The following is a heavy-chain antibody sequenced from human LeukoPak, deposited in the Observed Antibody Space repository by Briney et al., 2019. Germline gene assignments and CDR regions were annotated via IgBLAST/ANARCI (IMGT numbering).Heavy chain of an antibody. Sequence: SETLSLTCTVSGGSISSSSYYWGWIRQPPGEGLKWIGSIYYSGSTYYNPSLKSRVTISVDTSKNQFSLKLSSVTAADTAVYYCEAGPFDYWGQGTLVTVSS. CDR2: IYYSGST. J-gene: IGHJ4*02. CDR1: GGSISSSSYY. V-gene: IGHV4-39*01. CDR3: EAGPFDY. D-gene: IGHD6-13*01.